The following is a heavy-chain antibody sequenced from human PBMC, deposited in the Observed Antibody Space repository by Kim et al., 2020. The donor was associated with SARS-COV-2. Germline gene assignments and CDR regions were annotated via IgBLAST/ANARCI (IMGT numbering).Heavy chain of an antibody. CDR3: ARETSRGDDAFDI. Sequence: YNPSLKSRVTISVDTSKDTFSLKLNSRTAADTAVYYCARETSRGDDAFDIWGQGTLVTVSS. D-gene: IGHD3-10*01. J-gene: IGHJ3*02. V-gene: IGHV4-61*02.